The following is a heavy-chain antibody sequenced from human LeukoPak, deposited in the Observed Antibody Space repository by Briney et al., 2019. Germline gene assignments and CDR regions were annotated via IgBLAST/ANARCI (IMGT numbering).Heavy chain of an antibody. Sequence: PGGSLRLSCAASVFNFNTYAMSWVRQAPGKGLEWVSALSATGGSAYYAASAQGRFTTSRDNSKNILYLEMNSLRVDDTAVYYCAKDTAPLGATKEFDHWGQGTLVTVSS. CDR3: AKDTAPLGATKEFDH. CDR1: VFNFNTYA. CDR2: LSATGGSA. D-gene: IGHD1-26*01. V-gene: IGHV3-23*01. J-gene: IGHJ4*02.